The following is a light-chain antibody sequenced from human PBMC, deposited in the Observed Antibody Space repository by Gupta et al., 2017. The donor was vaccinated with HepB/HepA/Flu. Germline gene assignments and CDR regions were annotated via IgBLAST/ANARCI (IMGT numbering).Light chain of an antibody. CDR2: GAS. V-gene: IGKV3-20*01. CDR3: QQYGSSPPT. CDR1: QSVSSNF. Sequence: IVLTQSPGTLSLSPGESATLSCRASQSVSSNFLAWYQQKPGQAPRLLIYGASSRATGIPDRFSGSGSETDFALTISRLEPEDFAVYYCQQYGSSPPTFGQWTKVEIE. J-gene: IGKJ1*01.